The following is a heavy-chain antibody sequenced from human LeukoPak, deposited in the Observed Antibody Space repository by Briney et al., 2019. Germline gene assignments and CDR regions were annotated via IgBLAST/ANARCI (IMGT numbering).Heavy chain of an antibody. D-gene: IGHD3-10*01. CDR1: GFTFSSYW. CDR2: IKQDGSEK. Sequence: GGSLRLSCAASGFTFSSYWMSWVRQAPGKGLEWVANIKQDGSEKYYVDSVKGRFTISRDNSKNTLYLQMNSLRAEDTAVYYCAKDQDYGSAPQGMDVWGQGTTVTVSS. V-gene: IGHV3-7*01. J-gene: IGHJ6*02. CDR3: AKDQDYGSAPQGMDV.